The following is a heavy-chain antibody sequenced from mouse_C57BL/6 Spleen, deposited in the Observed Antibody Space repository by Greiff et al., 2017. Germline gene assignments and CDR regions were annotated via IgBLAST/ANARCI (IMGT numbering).Heavy chain of an antibody. D-gene: IGHD2-2*01. J-gene: IGHJ2*01. V-gene: IGHV1-81*01. Sequence: VKLMESGAELARPGASVKLSCKASGYTFTSYGISWVKQRTGQGLEWIGEIYPRSGNTYYNEKFKGKATLTADKSSSTAYMELRSLTSEDSAVYFCAGYDRYFDYWGQGTTLTVSS. CDR1: GYTFTSYG. CDR3: AGYDRYFDY. CDR2: IYPRSGNT.